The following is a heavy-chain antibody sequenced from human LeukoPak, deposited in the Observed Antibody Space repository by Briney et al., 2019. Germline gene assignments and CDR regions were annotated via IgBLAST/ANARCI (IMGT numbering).Heavy chain of an antibody. V-gene: IGHV3-48*03. D-gene: IGHD4-17*01. CDR3: ARLNDDYDRANFDY. Sequence: GGSLRLSCAASGFTFSSYEMNWVRQAPGKGLEWVSYITDSGTTIYYADSVKGRFTISRDNAKNSLYLQMNSLRAEDAAVYYCARLNDDYDRANFDYWGQGTLVTVSS. CDR1: GFTFSSYE. J-gene: IGHJ4*02. CDR2: ITDSGTTI.